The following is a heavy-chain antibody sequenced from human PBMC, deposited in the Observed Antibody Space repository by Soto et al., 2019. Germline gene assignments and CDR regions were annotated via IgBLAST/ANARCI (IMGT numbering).Heavy chain of an antibody. V-gene: IGHV3-48*01. J-gene: IGHJ4*02. CDR3: VRDADKVPPGQHMVYGDY. D-gene: IGHD2-8*01. CDR2: SGGNNGPT. CDR1: GFTFSGYS. Sequence: DVQLVESGGGLLQPGGSLRLSCAASGFTFSGYSMNWVRQTPEKGLEWLAYSGGNNGPTKYADSVKGRFTISRDNVMSTLYLQMSSLRADDTAVYYCVRDADKVPPGQHMVYGDYWGQGTLVTVSS.